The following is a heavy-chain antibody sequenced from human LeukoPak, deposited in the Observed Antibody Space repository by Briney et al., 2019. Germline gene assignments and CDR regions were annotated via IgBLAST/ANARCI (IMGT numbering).Heavy chain of an antibody. V-gene: IGHV3-33*01. D-gene: IGHD2-2*01. CDR3: AREIASIVVVPAAGFDY. CDR2: IWYDGSNK. Sequence: GGSLRLSCAASGSTFSSYGMHWVRQAPGKGLEWVAVIWYDGSNKYYADSVKGRFTISRDNSKNTLYLQMNSLRAEDTAVYYCAREIASIVVVPAAGFDYWGQGTLVTVSS. CDR1: GSTFSSYG. J-gene: IGHJ4*02.